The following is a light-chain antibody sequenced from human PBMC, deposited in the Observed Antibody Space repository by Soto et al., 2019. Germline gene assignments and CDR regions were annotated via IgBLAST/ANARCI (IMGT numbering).Light chain of an antibody. CDR2: DAS. V-gene: IGKV3-11*01. J-gene: IGKJ2*02. CDR1: QSVSSY. CDR3: QQRSNWPLST. Sequence: EIVWTQSPATLSLSPGERATLSCRASQSVSSYLAWYQQKPGQAPRLLIYDASNRATGTPARFSGSGSGTDFTLTISSLEPEDFAVYYCQQRSNWPLSTFGQGTKLEIK.